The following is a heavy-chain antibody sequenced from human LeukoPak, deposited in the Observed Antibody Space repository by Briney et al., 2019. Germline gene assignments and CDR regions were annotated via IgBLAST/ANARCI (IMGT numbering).Heavy chain of an antibody. Sequence: GGSLRLSCVGSGFMFEDYGMHWVRQVPGKGLEWVSGISWNSNTRAYAESVKGRFTISRDNAKHSLDLRMISLRAEDTALYYCVKDADFWSGLDCWGQGTLVTVSS. CDR3: VKDADFWSGLDC. J-gene: IGHJ4*02. V-gene: IGHV3-9*01. D-gene: IGHD3-3*01. CDR2: ISWNSNTR. CDR1: GFMFEDYG.